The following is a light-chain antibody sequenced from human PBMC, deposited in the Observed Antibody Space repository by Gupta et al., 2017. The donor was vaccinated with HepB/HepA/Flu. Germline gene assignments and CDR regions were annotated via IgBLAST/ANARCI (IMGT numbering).Light chain of an antibody. CDR2: EVI. Sequence: SALTQPASVSGSPGQSLTISCTGTSSDVGNYNLVSWYQQHSGKAPKLMIYEVIKRPSGVSDRFSGSKSGNTASLTTSGLQAEDEADYYCCSYAGSSTFVFGGGTKLTVL. CDR1: SSDVGNYNL. V-gene: IGLV2-23*02. CDR3: CSYAGSSTFV. J-gene: IGLJ2*01.